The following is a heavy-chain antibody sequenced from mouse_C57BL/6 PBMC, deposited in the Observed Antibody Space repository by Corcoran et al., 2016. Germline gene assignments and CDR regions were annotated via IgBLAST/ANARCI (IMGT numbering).Heavy chain of an antibody. CDR2: IYWDDDK. CDR1: GFSLSTSGMG. J-gene: IGHJ2*01. Sequence: QVTLIESGPGILQSSQTLSLTCSFSGFSLSTSGMGVSWIRPPSGKGLEWLAHIYWDDDKRYNPSLKRRLTIPKDTSRNQVFLKITSVDTADTATYYCARLKEYYGSLHFDYWGQGTTLTVSS. D-gene: IGHD1-1*01. CDR3: ARLKEYYGSLHFDY. V-gene: IGHV8-12*01.